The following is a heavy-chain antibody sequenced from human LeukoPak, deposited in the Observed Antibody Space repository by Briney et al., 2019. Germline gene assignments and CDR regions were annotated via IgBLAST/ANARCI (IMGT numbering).Heavy chain of an antibody. CDR3: ASLRAGYCSSTSCPWDY. Sequence: HGESLKISCKGSGYSFTSYWIGWVRQMPGKGLEWMGIIYPGDSDTRYSPSFQGQVTISADKSISTAYLQWSSLKASDTAMYYCASLRAGYCSSTSCPWDYWGQGTLVTVSS. CDR1: GYSFTSYW. V-gene: IGHV5-51*01. J-gene: IGHJ4*02. CDR2: IYPGDSDT. D-gene: IGHD2-2*01.